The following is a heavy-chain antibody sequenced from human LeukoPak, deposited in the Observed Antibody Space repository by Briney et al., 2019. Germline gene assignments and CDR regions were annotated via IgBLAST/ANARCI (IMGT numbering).Heavy chain of an antibody. CDR1: GFTFSSNY. D-gene: IGHD5-18*01. Sequence: PGGSLRLSCAVSGFTFSSNYMTWVRQAPGKGLEWVSVIYSGGSIYYADSVMGRFTISRDISKNTVDLQLNGLRAEDTAVYYCASAKDTSMAQGYWGQGTLVTVSS. V-gene: IGHV3-53*01. CDR3: ASAKDTSMAQGY. J-gene: IGHJ4*02. CDR2: IYSGGSI.